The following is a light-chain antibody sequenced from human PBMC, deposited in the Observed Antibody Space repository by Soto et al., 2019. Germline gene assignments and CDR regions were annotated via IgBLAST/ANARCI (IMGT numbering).Light chain of an antibody. J-gene: IGKJ1*01. CDR1: QSVSSN. V-gene: IGKV3-15*01. Sequence: EIVMMQSPATVSVSPGERPTLSCRASQSVSSNLAWYQQKPGQAPRLLMYGASTRDTGIPARFSGSGSGTEFTLTISSLQSEDFGVYYCQQYNNWPWTFDQGTKVDIK. CDR3: QQYNNWPWT. CDR2: GAS.